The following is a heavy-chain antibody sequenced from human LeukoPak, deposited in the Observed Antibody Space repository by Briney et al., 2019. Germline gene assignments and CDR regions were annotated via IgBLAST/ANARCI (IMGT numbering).Heavy chain of an antibody. Sequence: GGSLRLSCAASGFTFSSYEMNWVRQAPGKGLEWVSYISSSGSTIYYADSVKGRFTISRDNAKNSLYLQMNSLRAEDTAVYYCARVYDSSGYYLRYYYYMDVWGKGTTVTISS. CDR2: ISSSGSTI. CDR3: ARVYDSSGYYLRYYYYMDV. V-gene: IGHV3-48*03. D-gene: IGHD3-22*01. J-gene: IGHJ6*03. CDR1: GFTFSSYE.